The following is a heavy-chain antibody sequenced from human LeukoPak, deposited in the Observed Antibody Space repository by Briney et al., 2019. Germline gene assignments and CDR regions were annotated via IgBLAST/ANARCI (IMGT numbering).Heavy chain of an antibody. V-gene: IGHV1-2*02. CDR2: INPNNGGT. CDR1: GYNFTGYY. CDR3: ARGFVVRGVSPIRPPLSGAFHI. D-gene: IGHD3-10*01. J-gene: IGHJ3*02. Sequence: SSVKVSCKASGYNFTGYYMHWVRQAPGQGLEWMGWINPNNGGTNYAQKFQGRVTMTRDTSTSTAYMDLSGLRSDDTAVYYCARGFVVRGVSPIRPPLSGAFHIWGQGTMVTVSS.